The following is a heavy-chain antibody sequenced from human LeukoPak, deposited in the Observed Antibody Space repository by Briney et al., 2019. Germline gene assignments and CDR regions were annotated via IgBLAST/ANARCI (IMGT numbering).Heavy chain of an antibody. D-gene: IGHD6-13*01. J-gene: IGHJ6*03. Sequence: ASVKVSCKASGYTFTSYGISWVRQAPGHGLEWMGWISAYNGNTNYAQKLQGRVTMTTDTSTSTAYMELRSLRSDDTAVYYCARGLQQFRYYYYYMDVWGKGTTVTVSS. CDR1: GYTFTSYG. CDR3: ARGLQQFRYYYYYMDV. CDR2: ISAYNGNT. V-gene: IGHV1-18*01.